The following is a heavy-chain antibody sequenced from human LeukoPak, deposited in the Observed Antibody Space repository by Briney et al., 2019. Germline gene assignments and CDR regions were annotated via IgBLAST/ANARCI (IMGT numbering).Heavy chain of an antibody. D-gene: IGHD5-18*01. Sequence: SETVSLTCSVSGDSISTYHWNWIRKPPGRGLEWISYMQSTGNSNYNPSLRSRVTMFVDTSKNQVALILRSVTAADTAVYFCARDKQHSYGRYFDHWGQGALVTVSS. J-gene: IGHJ4*02. V-gene: IGHV4-59*01. CDR2: MQSTGNS. CDR1: GDSISTYH. CDR3: ARDKQHSYGRYFDH.